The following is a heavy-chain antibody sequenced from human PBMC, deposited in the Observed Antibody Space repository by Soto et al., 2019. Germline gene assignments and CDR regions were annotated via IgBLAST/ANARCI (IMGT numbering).Heavy chain of an antibody. J-gene: IGHJ6*02. V-gene: IGHV3-33*01. CDR2: IWYDGSNK. CDR1: GFTFSSYG. D-gene: IGHD5-18*01. Sequence: GGSLRLSCAASGFTFSSYGMHWVRQAPGKGLEWVAVIWYDGSNKYYADSVKGRFTISRDNSKNTLYLQMNSLRAEDTAVYYCARDIKGEGYSYGYYYYYYGMDVWGQGTTVTVSS. CDR3: ARDIKGEGYSYGYYYYYYGMDV.